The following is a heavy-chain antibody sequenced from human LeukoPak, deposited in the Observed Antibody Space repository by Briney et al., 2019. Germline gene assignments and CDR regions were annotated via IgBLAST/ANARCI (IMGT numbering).Heavy chain of an antibody. V-gene: IGHV4-4*07. J-gene: IGHJ4*02. D-gene: IGHD5-12*01. CDR2: IYTSGST. Sequence: ETLSLTCTASGGSISSCYWSWIRQPAGKGLEWIGRIYTSGSTNYNPSLKSRVTMSVDTSKNQFSLKLSSVTAADTAVYYCTTSGYDGIDYWGQGTLVTVSS. CDR3: TTSGYDGIDY. CDR1: GGSISSCY.